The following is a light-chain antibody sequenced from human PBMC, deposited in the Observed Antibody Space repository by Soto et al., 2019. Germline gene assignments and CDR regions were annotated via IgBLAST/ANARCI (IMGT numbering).Light chain of an antibody. V-gene: IGLV3-21*04. Sequence: SYELTQPPSVSVAPGKTARITCGGNNIGSKSVHWYQQKPGQAPVLVIYYDSDRPSGIPERFSGSNSGNTATLTISRVEAGDEADYYCQVWDSSSDHPLFGGATKLTVL. J-gene: IGLJ2*01. CDR2: YDS. CDR3: QVWDSSSDHPL. CDR1: NIGSKS.